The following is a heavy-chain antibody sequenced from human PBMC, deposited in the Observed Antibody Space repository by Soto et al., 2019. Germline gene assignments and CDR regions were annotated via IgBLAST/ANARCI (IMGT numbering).Heavy chain of an antibody. D-gene: IGHD6-6*01. J-gene: IGHJ6*02. CDR1: GYSSTNYW. Sequence: PGESLKICCXASGYSSTNYWISWVRQMPGKGLEWMGRIDPSDSYINYSPSFQGHVTISADKSISTAYLQWSSLKASDTAMYYCAKPIAARRGFYGVDVWGQGTTVTVSS. CDR2: IDPSDSYI. CDR3: AKPIAARRGFYGVDV. V-gene: IGHV5-10-1*01.